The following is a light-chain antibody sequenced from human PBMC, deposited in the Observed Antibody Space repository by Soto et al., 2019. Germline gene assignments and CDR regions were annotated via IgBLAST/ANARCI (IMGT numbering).Light chain of an antibody. Sequence: EIVLTQSPATLSFSPGERATLSCGASQSVSSYLAWYQQKPGQAPRLLIYGASSRATGIPDRFSGSGSGTDFTLTITPLEPDDFVVYFCQQYDSSPITFGQGTRLEIK. CDR3: QQYDSSPIT. CDR1: QSVSSY. CDR2: GAS. J-gene: IGKJ5*01. V-gene: IGKV3-20*01.